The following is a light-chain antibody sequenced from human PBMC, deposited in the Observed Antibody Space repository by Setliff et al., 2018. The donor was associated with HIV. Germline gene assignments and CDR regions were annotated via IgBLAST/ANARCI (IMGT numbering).Light chain of an antibody. CDR2: DVS. CDR3: SSYTSSSTV. CDR1: GSAVGGYNY. V-gene: IGLV2-14*03. Sequence: QSALTQPASVSGSPGQSVTISCAGTGSAVGGYNYVSWYQQHPGKAPKLMIYDVSNRPSGVSNRFSGSKSGNTASLTISGLQAEDEADYYCSSYTSSSTVFGGGTK. J-gene: IGLJ3*02.